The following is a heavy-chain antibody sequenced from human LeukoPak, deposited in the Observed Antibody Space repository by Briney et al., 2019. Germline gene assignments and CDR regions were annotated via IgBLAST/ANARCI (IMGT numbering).Heavy chain of an antibody. V-gene: IGHV4-59*06. D-gene: IGHD3-10*01. Sequence: SETLSLTCTVSGGSISNYYWSWVRQHPGKGLEWIAYIYYRGNTYYNPSLQSRVTISVDTSKDQFSLKLSSVTAADTAVYYCASLYGSRYFQHWGQGTLVTVSS. CDR2: IYYRGNT. CDR3: ASLYGSRYFQH. CDR1: GGSISNYY. J-gene: IGHJ1*01.